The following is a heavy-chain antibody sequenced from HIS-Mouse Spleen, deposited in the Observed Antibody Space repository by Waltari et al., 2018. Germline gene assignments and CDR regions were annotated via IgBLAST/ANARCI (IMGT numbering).Heavy chain of an antibody. D-gene: IGHD5-18*01. CDR1: GFTFSSYW. CDR3: ARNTNVDTAMVKKAFDI. Sequence: EVQLVESGGGLVQPGGSLRLSCAASGFTFSSYWMHWVRQAPGKGLVGVSRINSDGSSTSYADSVKGRFTISRDNAKNTLYLQMNSLRAEDTAVYYCARNTNVDTAMVKKAFDIWGQGTMVTVSS. V-gene: IGHV3-74*01. CDR2: INSDGSST. J-gene: IGHJ3*02.